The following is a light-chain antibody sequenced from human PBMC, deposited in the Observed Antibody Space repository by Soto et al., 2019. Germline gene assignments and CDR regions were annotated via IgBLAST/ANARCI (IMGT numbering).Light chain of an antibody. CDR3: QQYNNWLWP. J-gene: IGKJ1*01. Sequence: EIGMKKSPATLSASKGERATLSCRASQSVSSNLAWYQQKPGQAPRLLIYGASTRATGIPARFSGSGSGTEFTLTISSLQSEDFAVYYCQQYNNWLWPFCQGTNVDIK. CDR1: QSVSSN. V-gene: IGKV3-15*01. CDR2: GAS.